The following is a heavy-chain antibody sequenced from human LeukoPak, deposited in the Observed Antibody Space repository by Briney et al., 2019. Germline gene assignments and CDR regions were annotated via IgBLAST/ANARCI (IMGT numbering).Heavy chain of an antibody. CDR1: GFTFSSYS. D-gene: IGHD1-26*01. V-gene: IGHV3-21*01. J-gene: IGHJ4*02. CDR2: ISSSSSYI. CDR3: ARDREEWEPLRELDY. Sequence: PGGSLRLSCAASGFTFSSYSMNWVRQAPGKGLEWVSSISSSSSYIYYADSVKGRFTISRDNAKNSLYLQMNSLRAEDTAVYYCARDREEWEPLRELDYWGQGTLVTVSS.